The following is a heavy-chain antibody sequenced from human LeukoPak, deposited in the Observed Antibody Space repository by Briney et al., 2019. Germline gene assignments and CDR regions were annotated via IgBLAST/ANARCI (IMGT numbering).Heavy chain of an antibody. J-gene: IGHJ3*02. Sequence: PSETLFLTCTVSGGSISSYYWSWIRQPPGKGLEWIGYIYYSGSTNYNPSLKSRVTISVDTSKNQFSLKLSSVTAADTAVYYCARDCSGGSVEAFDIWGQGTMVTVSS. CDR1: GGSISSYY. V-gene: IGHV4-59*01. CDR3: ARDCSGGSVEAFDI. CDR2: IYYSGST. D-gene: IGHD2-15*01.